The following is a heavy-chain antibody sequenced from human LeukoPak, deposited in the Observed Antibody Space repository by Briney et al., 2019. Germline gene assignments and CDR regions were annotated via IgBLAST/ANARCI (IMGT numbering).Heavy chain of an antibody. Sequence: ASLKVSCTTPGYTFTGYYMHWVRQAPVQGLEWMGRINPNSGGTNYEQKFQGRVTMTRDTSISTAYMELSRLRSDDTAVYYCARAYRSGDRTPYFDYWGQGTLVTVSS. CDR3: ARAYRSGDRTPYFDY. CDR2: INPNSGGT. J-gene: IGHJ4*02. D-gene: IGHD3-10*01. V-gene: IGHV1-2*06. CDR1: GYTFTGYY.